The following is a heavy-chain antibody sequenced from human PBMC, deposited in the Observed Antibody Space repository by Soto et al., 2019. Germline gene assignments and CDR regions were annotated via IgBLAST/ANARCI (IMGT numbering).Heavy chain of an antibody. CDR3: ARAGSSGWTGTFDI. Sequence: QVQLVQSGAEVTKPGSSVKVSCKASGGTFSSYTISWVRQAPGQGLEWMGRIIPILGIANYAQKFQGRVTITADKSTSTAYMELSSLRSEDTAVYYCARAGSSGWTGTFDIWGQGTMVTVSS. CDR1: GGTFSSYT. CDR2: IIPILGIA. V-gene: IGHV1-69*02. D-gene: IGHD6-19*01. J-gene: IGHJ3*02.